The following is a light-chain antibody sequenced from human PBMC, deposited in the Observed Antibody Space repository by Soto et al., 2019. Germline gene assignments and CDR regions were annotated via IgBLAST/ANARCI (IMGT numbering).Light chain of an antibody. CDR2: KAS. V-gene: IGKV1-5*03. CDR1: QSISSW. J-gene: IGKJ2*01. CDR3: LQYNSYSGT. Sequence: DIQMTQSPSTLSASVGDRVTITCRASQSISSWLAWYQQKPGKAPKLLIYKASSLESGVPSRFSGSGSGTEFTVTISSLQPDDFAAYYCLQYNSYSGTFGQGTRLEIK.